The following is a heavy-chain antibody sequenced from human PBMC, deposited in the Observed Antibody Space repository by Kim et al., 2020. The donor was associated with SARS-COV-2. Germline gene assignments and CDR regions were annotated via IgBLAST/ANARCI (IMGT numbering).Heavy chain of an antibody. CDR3: ARIETGTTGDY. J-gene: IGHJ4*02. V-gene: IGHV1-3*01. CDR2: T. D-gene: IGHD1-7*01. Sequence: TKYSQKFQGRVTITRDTSASTAYMELSSLRSEDTAVYYCARIETGTTGDYWGQGTLVTVSS.